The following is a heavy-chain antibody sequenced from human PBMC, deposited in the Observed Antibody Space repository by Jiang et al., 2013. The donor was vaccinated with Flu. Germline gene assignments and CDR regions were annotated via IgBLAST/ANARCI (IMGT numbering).Heavy chain of an antibody. Sequence: VQLVESGGGVVQPGRSLSLSCAASGFTFSNYAMHWVRQAPGKGLEWVAVISYDGSNKNYADSVKGRFTISRDNSKNTLYLQMNSLRAEDTAVYYCARVAGTVTKLDYWGQGTLVTVSS. CDR1: GFTFSNYA. D-gene: IGHD4-17*01. CDR2: ISYDGSNK. CDR3: ARVAGTVTKLDY. V-gene: IGHV3-30-3*01. J-gene: IGHJ4*02.